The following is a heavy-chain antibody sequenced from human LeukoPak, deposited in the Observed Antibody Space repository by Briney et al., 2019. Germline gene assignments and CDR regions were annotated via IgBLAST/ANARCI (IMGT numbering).Heavy chain of an antibody. J-gene: IGHJ4*02. CDR1: SGSIRTDDYY. CDR3: ARPYCSSTSCYEAPLGY. CDR2: IFHAGRT. V-gene: IGHV4-30-4*01. D-gene: IGHD2-2*01. Sequence: PSQTLSLTCSVSSGSIRTDDYYWSGIRQPPGKGLEWIEYIFHAGRTYYSPSLKSRVTISVDTSKNQFSLKLSSVTAADTAVYYCARPYCSSTSCYEAPLGYWGQGTLVTVSS.